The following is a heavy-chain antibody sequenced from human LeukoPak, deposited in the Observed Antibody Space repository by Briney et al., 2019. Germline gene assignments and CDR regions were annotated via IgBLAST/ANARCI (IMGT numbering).Heavy chain of an antibody. D-gene: IGHD2-2*01. CDR3: GRASFGGHCSRTGCFQYTWVDP. CDR1: GGSISSLY. J-gene: IGHJ5*02. V-gene: IGHV4-59*11. CDR2: IHNSGST. Sequence: SETLSLTCTVSGGSISSLYWTWIRQPPGKGLEWIGNIHNSGSTNYNPSLKSRVTISVDTAKNQFSLRLNSVTAADTAVYYCGRASFGGHCSRTGCFQYTWVDPWGQGSLVTVSS.